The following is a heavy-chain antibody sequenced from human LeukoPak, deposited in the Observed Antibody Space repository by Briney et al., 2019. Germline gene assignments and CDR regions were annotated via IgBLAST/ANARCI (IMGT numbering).Heavy chain of an antibody. CDR2: IIPMFGKA. J-gene: IGHJ3*02. Sequence: SVKVSCKASGDTFSTFSISWVRQAPGQGLEWMGGIIPMFGKATYAQKFQGRVTITADESTSTAYMELSSLRSEDTAVYYCARRHIVIVTASRSAFDIWGQGTMITVSS. CDR3: ARRHIVIVTASRSAFDI. D-gene: IGHD2-21*02. V-gene: IGHV1-69*01. CDR1: GDTFSTFS.